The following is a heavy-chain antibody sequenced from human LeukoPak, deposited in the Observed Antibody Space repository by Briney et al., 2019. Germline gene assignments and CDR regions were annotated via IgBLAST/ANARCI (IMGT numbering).Heavy chain of an antibody. CDR2: MNPNSGNT. D-gene: IGHD5-12*01. CDR1: GYTFTSYD. CDR3: ARIGYSGYDSRDY. Sequence: ASVKVSCKASGYTFTSYDINRVRQAPGQGLGWMGWMNPNSGNTGYAQKFQGRVTMTRNTSISTAYMELSSLRSEDTAVYYCARIGYSGYDSRDYWGQGTLVTVSS. V-gene: IGHV1-8*01. J-gene: IGHJ4*02.